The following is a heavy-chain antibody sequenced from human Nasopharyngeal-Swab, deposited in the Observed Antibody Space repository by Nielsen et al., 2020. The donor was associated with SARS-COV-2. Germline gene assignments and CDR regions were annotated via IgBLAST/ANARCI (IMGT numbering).Heavy chain of an antibody. J-gene: IGHJ3*02. V-gene: IGHV4-59*08. CDR1: GGSISSYY. Sequence: SETLSLTCTVSGGSISSYYWSWIRQPPGKGLEWIGYIYYSGSTNYNPSLKSRVTISVGTSKNQFSLKLSSVTAADTAVYYCARAGYCSGGSCYSNDAFDIWGQGTMVTVSS. CDR3: ARAGYCSGGSCYSNDAFDI. D-gene: IGHD2-15*01. CDR2: IYYSGST.